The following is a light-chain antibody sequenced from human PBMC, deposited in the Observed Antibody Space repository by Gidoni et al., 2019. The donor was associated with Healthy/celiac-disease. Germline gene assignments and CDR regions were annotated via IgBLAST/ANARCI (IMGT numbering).Light chain of an antibody. V-gene: IGKV3-20*01. CDR1: QSVSSSY. CDR3: QQYGSSGAT. Sequence: ENVLTQSPGTLSLSPGERATLSCRASQSVSSSYLAWYQQKPGQAPRLLIYGASSRATGIPDRFSGSGSGTDFTLTISRLEPEDFAVYYCQQYGSSGATFGQGTKVEXK. J-gene: IGKJ1*01. CDR2: GAS.